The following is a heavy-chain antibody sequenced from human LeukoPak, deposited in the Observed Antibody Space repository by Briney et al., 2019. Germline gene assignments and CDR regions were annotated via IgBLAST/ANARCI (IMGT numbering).Heavy chain of an antibody. CDR1: GYTFTGYY. J-gene: IGHJ4*02. V-gene: IGHV1-2*02. D-gene: IGHD1-26*01. CDR3: ARAQAIVGATTIDY. CDR2: IHPNSGGT. Sequence: ASVKVACTASGYTFTGYYMHWVRQAPGQGLEWMGWIHPNSGGTNYAQKFQGRVTMTRDTSISTASMELSRLRSDDTAVYYCARAQAIVGATTIDYWGQGTLVTVSS.